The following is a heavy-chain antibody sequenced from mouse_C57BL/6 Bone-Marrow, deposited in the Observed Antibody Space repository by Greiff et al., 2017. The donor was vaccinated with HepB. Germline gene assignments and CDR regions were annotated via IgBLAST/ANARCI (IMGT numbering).Heavy chain of an antibody. J-gene: IGHJ4*01. CDR2: ISYDGSN. Sequence: VQLQQSGPGLVKPSQSLSLTCSVTGYSITSGYYWNWIRQFPGNKLEWMGYISYDGSNNYNPSLKNRISITRDTSKNQFFLKLNSVTTEDTATYYCASRVITTVVATDYAMDYWGQGTSVTVSS. V-gene: IGHV3-6*01. CDR1: GYSITSGYY. D-gene: IGHD1-1*01. CDR3: ASRVITTVVATDYAMDY.